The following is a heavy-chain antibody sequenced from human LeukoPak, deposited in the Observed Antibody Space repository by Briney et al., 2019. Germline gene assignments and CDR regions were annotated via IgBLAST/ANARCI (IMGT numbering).Heavy chain of an antibody. V-gene: IGHV1-69*06. CDR2: IIPIFGTA. Sequence: SVKVSCKASGGTFSSYAISWVRQAPGQGLEWMGGIIPIFGTANYAQKFQGRVTITADKSTSAAYMELSSLRSEDTAVYYCCGTLTAAADTFDYWGQGTLVTVSS. D-gene: IGHD6-13*01. CDR1: GGTFSSYA. CDR3: CGTLTAAADTFDY. J-gene: IGHJ4*02.